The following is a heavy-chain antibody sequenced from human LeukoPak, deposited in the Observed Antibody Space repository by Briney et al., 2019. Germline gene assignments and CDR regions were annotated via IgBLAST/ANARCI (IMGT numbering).Heavy chain of an antibody. Sequence: PGGSLRLSCAASGFTVSSNYMSWVRQAPGKGLEWVSVIYSGGSTYYADSAKGRFTISRDNSKNTLYLQMNSLRAEDTAVYYCARVGVGCSGGSCYADRFDPWGQGTLVTVSS. CDR2: IYSGGST. V-gene: IGHV3-53*01. CDR1: GFTVSSNY. D-gene: IGHD2-15*01. J-gene: IGHJ5*02. CDR3: ARVGVGCSGGSCYADRFDP.